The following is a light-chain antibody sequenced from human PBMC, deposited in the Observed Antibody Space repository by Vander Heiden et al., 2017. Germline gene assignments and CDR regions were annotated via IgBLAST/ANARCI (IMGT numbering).Light chain of an antibody. CDR2: DVS. Sequence: QSALTQPAPVSGSPGQSITIYCTGTSSDVGRYNYVSWYQQHPGKAPKLMIYDVSNRPSGVSNRFSGSKSGNTASLTISGLQAEDEANYYCSSYTSSSTLEVFGGGTKLTVL. V-gene: IGLV2-14*01. CDR3: SSYTSSSTLEV. CDR1: SSDVGRYNY. J-gene: IGLJ2*01.